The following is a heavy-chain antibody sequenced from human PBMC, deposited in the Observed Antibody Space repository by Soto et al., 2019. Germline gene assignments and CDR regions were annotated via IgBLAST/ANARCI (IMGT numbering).Heavy chain of an antibody. Sequence: GGSLRLSCAASGFTFSSYWMHWVRQAPGKGLMWVSRINSDGSSTSYADSVKGRFTISRDNAKNTLYLQMNSLRAEDTAVYYCARPYSSSWYWFDPWGQGTLVTVSS. CDR1: GFTFSSYW. V-gene: IGHV3-74*01. CDR2: INSDGSST. J-gene: IGHJ5*02. D-gene: IGHD6-13*01. CDR3: ARPYSSSWYWFDP.